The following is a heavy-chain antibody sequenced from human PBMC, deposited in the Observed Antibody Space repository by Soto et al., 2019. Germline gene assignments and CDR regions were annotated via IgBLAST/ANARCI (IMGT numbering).Heavy chain of an antibody. V-gene: IGHV1-46*01. CDR1: GYTFTSYF. CDR3: ARGGTSYSGSSRNDY. J-gene: IGHJ4*02. D-gene: IGHD6-6*01. CDR2: INPSGGST. Sequence: QVQLVQSGAEVKKPGASVKVSCKASGYTFTSYFMNWVRQAPGQGLEWLGVINPSGGSTTYAQKFQGRVTMTRDTSTSTVYMEMSSLSSGDTAVYYCARGGTSYSGSSRNDYWGQGTLVIVSS.